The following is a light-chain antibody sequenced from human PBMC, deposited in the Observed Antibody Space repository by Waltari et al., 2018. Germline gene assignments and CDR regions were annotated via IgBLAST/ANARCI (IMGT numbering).Light chain of an antibody. Sequence: QSALPQPASVSGSPGQSLTISCTGTRRDVDGYNYVPWYQPHPGKAPKLMIYDVSQRPSGVSNRFSGSKSGNTASLTISGLQAEDEADYYCSSYTSSSTLVFGGGTKLTVL. CDR3: SSYTSSSTLV. V-gene: IGLV2-14*01. J-gene: IGLJ3*02. CDR1: RRDVDGYNY. CDR2: DVS.